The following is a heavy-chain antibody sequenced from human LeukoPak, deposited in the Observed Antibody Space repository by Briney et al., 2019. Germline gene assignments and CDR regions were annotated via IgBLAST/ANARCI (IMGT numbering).Heavy chain of an antibody. D-gene: IGHD1-26*01. Sequence: GASVKVSCKASGYTFTYRYLHWVRQAPGQALEGMGWITPFNGNTNYAQKFQDRVTITRDRSMSTAYMELSSLRSEDTAMYYCASSSVGATQLDYWGQGTLVTVSS. V-gene: IGHV1-45*02. CDR3: ASSSVGATQLDY. J-gene: IGHJ4*02. CDR1: GYTFTYRY. CDR2: ITPFNGNT.